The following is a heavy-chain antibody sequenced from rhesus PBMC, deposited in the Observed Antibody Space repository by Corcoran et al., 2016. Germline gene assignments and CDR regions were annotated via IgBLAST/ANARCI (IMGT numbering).Heavy chain of an antibody. CDR3: ARRPKTGGDRFDV. CDR2: NFGGRGST. Sequence: QVQLQDSGQGLVRPSGPLSPTCAVSGSLISGHHWPWCCQPPGKGLEWVVRNFGGRGSTDYNPSLKGRVTISADTSNNQFSLQMNSVTAADTAVYFCARRPKTGGDRFDVWGPGLLVTVSS. D-gene: IGHD3-34*01. CDR1: GSLISGHH. J-gene: IGHJ5-1*01. V-gene: IGHV4-160*01.